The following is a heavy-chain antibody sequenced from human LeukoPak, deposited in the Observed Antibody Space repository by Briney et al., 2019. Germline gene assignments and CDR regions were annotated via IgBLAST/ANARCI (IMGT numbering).Heavy chain of an antibody. Sequence: GGSLRLSCAASGFTVSSNYMSWVRQAPGKGLEWVALMSNDGGIKYYASSVRGRFTISRDNPENTLYLQMNSLRVDDTAVYYCAKGGEQKAFRCGMDSWGQGSPVTVSS. J-gene: IGHJ4*02. D-gene: IGHD1/OR15-1a*01. CDR1: GFTVSSNY. CDR3: AKGGEQKAFRCGMDS. CDR2: MSNDGGIK. V-gene: IGHV3-30*18.